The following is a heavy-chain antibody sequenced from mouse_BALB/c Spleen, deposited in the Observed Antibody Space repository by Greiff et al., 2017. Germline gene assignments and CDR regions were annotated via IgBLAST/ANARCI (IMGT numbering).Heavy chain of an antibody. D-gene: IGHD1-1*01. Sequence: VKLVESGPGLVAPSQSLSITCTVSGFSLTSYGVHWVRQPPGKGLEWLGVIWAGGSTNYNSALMSRLSISKDNSKSQVFLKMNSLQTDDTAMYYCAREDYGRASFAYWGQGTLVTVSA. V-gene: IGHV2-9*02. CDR3: AREDYGRASFAY. J-gene: IGHJ3*01. CDR1: GFSLTSYG. CDR2: IWAGGST.